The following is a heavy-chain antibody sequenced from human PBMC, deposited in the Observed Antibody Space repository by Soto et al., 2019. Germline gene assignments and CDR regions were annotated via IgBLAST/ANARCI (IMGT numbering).Heavy chain of an antibody. CDR2: ISSSGSTI. V-gene: IGHV3-11*01. CDR3: ARGRNSSSPWYYYYYRDV. D-gene: IGHD6-6*01. Sequence: GGSLRLSCAASGFTFSDYYMSWIRQAPGKGLEWVSYISSSGSTIYYADSVKGRFTISRDNAKNSLYLQMNSLRAEDTAVYYCARGRNSSSPWYYYYYRDVWGKGPPVTFSS. J-gene: IGHJ6*03. CDR1: GFTFSDYY.